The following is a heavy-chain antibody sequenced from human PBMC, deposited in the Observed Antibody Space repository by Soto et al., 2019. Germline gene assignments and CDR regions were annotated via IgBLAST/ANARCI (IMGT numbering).Heavy chain of an antibody. V-gene: IGHV3-7*01. CDR1: GYSISTYL. CDR3: ARDAPPTDY. Sequence: GGSLTLSCAASGYSISTYLMSWVRQAPGKGLEWVANVKQDGSEEYYVDSVKGRFTISRDNAKNTLYLQMNSLRAEDTAVYYCARDAPPTDYWGQGTLVTVSS. J-gene: IGHJ4*02. CDR2: VKQDGSEE.